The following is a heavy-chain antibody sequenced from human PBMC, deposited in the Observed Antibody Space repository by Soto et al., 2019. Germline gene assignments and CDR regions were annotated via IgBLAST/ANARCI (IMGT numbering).Heavy chain of an antibody. D-gene: IGHD3-9*01. CDR2: INHSGST. J-gene: IGHJ6*03. Sequence: SETLSLTYAVYGGSFSGYYWSWIRQPPGKGLEWIGEINHSGSTNYNPSLKSRVTISVDTSKNQFSLKLSSVTAADTAVYYCARLRAHYDILTGYYRYYYYYMDVWGKGTTVTVSS. V-gene: IGHV4-34*01. CDR1: GGSFSGYY. CDR3: ARLRAHYDILTGYYRYYYYYMDV.